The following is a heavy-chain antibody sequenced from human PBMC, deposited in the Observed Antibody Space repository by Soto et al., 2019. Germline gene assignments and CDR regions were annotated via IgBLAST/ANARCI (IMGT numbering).Heavy chain of an antibody. Sequence: GGSLRLSCAASGFTFSSYAMSWVRQAPGKGLEWVSAISGSGGSTYYADSVKGRFTISSDNSKNTLYLQMNSLRAEDTAVYYCAKIRGCSGGSCYFFTAFDIWGQGTMVTVSS. D-gene: IGHD2-15*01. CDR1: GFTFSSYA. CDR2: ISGSGGST. J-gene: IGHJ3*02. V-gene: IGHV3-23*01. CDR3: AKIRGCSGGSCYFFTAFDI.